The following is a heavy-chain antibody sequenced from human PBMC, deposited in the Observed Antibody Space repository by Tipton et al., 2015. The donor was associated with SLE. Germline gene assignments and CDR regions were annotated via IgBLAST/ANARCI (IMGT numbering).Heavy chain of an antibody. D-gene: IGHD3-22*01. CDR3: ARDSNYDSSCYYAFDI. J-gene: IGHJ3*02. Sequence: TLSLTCTVSGGSISSGGYYWSWIRQHPGKGLEWIGYIYYSGSTYYNPSLKSRVTISVDTSKNQFSLKLSSVTAADTAVYYCARDSNYDSSCYYAFDIWGQGAMVTGSS. V-gene: IGHV4-31*03. CDR2: IYYSGST. CDR1: GGSISSGGYY.